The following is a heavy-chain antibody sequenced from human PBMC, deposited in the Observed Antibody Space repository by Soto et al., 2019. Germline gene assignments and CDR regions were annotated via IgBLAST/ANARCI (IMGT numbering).Heavy chain of an antibody. Sequence: QVQLVQYGVEVKKPGSSVKVSCKASGGTFSSYTISWVRQAPGQGLEWMGRIIPILGIANYAQKFQGRVTITADKSTSTAYMELSSLRSEDTAVYYCAKDYGDYFWYFDLWGRGTLVTVSS. CDR3: AKDYGDYFWYFDL. V-gene: IGHV1-69*08. CDR1: GGTFSSYT. D-gene: IGHD4-17*01. J-gene: IGHJ2*01. CDR2: IIPILGIA.